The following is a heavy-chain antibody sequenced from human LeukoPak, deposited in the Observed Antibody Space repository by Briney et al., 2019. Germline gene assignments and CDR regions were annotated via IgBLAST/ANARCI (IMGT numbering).Heavy chain of an antibody. D-gene: IGHD6-19*01. CDR1: GFTFSSYA. CDR3: ASWGSGWYYAFDI. Sequence: PGRPLRPSCAASGFTFSSYAMHWVRQAPGKGLEWVASYDGSNKYYADSVKGRFTVSRDNSKNTLYLQMNSLRAEDTAVYYCASWGSGWYYAFDIWGQGTMVTVSS. CDR2: YDGSNK. V-gene: IGHV3-30*04. J-gene: IGHJ3*02.